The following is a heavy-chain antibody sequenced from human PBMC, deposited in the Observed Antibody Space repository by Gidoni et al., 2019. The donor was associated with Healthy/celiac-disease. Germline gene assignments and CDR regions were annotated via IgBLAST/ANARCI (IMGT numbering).Heavy chain of an antibody. V-gene: IGHV3-7*01. D-gene: IGHD3-22*01. CDR1: GFHFSSYW. CDR2: IKQDGSEK. CDR3: ARDYYYDSSGVDY. J-gene: IGHJ4*02. Sequence: EVQLVESGGGLVQPGGSLRLSCAASGFHFSSYWMSWVPEAPGKGLEWVANIKQDGSEKNYVDSVKGRFTISRDNAKNSLYLQMNSLRAEDTAVYYCARDYYYDSSGVDYWGQGTLVTVSS.